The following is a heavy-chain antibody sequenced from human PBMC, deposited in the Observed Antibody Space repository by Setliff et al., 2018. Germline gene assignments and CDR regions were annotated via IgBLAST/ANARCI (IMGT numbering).Heavy chain of an antibody. CDR1: GYSFSSYY. CDR2: NSA. D-gene: IGHD2-2*01. Sequence: ASVKVSCKASGYSFSSYYMHWVRQAPGQGLEWMGWNSAYAQKFQGRVTMTTDTPTSTAYMELRSLRSDDTAVYYCARGPPDFVVVPAAAKFDFWGQGTLVTVSS. V-gene: IGHV1-18*01. CDR3: ARGPPDFVVVPAAAKFDF. J-gene: IGHJ4*02.